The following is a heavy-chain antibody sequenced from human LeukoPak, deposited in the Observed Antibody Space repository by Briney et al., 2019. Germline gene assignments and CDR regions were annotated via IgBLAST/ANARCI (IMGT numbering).Heavy chain of an antibody. J-gene: IGHJ4*02. D-gene: IGHD4-11*01. CDR3: ARAPYNSKYYITD. CDR1: GDSFSTSSYC. V-gene: IGHV4-39*07. CDR2: IYFTGST. Sequence: SETLSLTCIVSGDSFSTSSYCWGWIRQPPGQGLEWIGAIYFTGSTYYNPSLKSRVSISEDTSKNRFSLNLTSLTAADTAIYYCARAPYNSKYYITDWGRGTLVTASS.